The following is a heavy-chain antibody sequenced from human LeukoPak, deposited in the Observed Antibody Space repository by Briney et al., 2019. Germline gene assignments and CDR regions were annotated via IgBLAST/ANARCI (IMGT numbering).Heavy chain of an antibody. CDR1: GYSFTSYW. V-gene: IGHV5-51*01. Sequence: GESLKISCKGSGYSFTSYWIGWVRQMPGKGLELMGIIYPGDSDTRYSPSFQGQVTISADRSISTAYLQWSSLKASDTCMYYCAILLAGGIAAAGFDYWGRGTLVTVSS. D-gene: IGHD6-13*01. J-gene: IGHJ4*02. CDR2: IYPGDSDT. CDR3: AILLAGGIAAAGFDY.